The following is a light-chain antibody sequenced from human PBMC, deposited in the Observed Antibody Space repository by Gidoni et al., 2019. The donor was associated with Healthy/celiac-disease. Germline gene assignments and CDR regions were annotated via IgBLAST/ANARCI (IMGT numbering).Light chain of an antibody. Sequence: DIVMTQSPDSLAVSLGERATIICKSSQSVLYSSNNKNYLAWYQQKPGQPPKLLIYWASTRESGVPDRFSGSGSGTDFTLTISSLQAEDVAVYYCQQYYNTGYTFGQGTKLEIK. CDR1: QSVLYSSNNKNY. CDR2: WAS. V-gene: IGKV4-1*01. J-gene: IGKJ2*01. CDR3: QQYYNTGYT.